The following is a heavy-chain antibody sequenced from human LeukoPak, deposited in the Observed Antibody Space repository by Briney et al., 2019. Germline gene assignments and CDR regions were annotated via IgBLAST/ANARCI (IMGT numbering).Heavy chain of an antibody. Sequence: PSETLSLTCSVSGGSINGFYWSWLRQSAEKGLEWIGRVHASGHTNYNPSLEGRVTMSVAPSKTQFSLRLTSVTAADTAVFYCARDFCDDSCYGKRFYFDYWGQGILATVSS. D-gene: IGHD2-2*01. CDR2: VHASGHT. J-gene: IGHJ4*02. V-gene: IGHV4-4*07. CDR3: ARDFCDDSCYGKRFYFDY. CDR1: GGSINGFY.